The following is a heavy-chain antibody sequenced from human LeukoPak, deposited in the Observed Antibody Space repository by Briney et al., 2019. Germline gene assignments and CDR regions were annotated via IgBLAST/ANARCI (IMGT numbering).Heavy chain of an antibody. V-gene: IGHV4-59*01. J-gene: IGHJ5*02. D-gene: IGHD6-13*01. CDR3: ARERIAAAGNWFDP. CDR1: GGSITSYY. Sequence: SETLSLTCTVSGGSITSYYWTWMRQSPGKGLEWIGYVHYSGDTNYSPSLKSRVTMSMDTSKNQFSLKLSSVTAADTAVYYCARERIAAAGNWFDPWGQGTLVTVSS. CDR2: VHYSGDT.